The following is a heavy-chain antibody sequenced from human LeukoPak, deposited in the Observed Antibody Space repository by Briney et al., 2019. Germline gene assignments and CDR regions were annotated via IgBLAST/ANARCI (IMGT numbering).Heavy chain of an antibody. D-gene: IGHD5-12*01. V-gene: IGHV3-30-3*02. Sequence: GGSLRLSCAASEFTFSSYAMHWVRQAPGKGLEWVAVISYDGSNKYYADSVKGRFTISRDNSKNTLYLQMNSLRAEDTAVYYCAKSYNGYESKPDYWGQGTLVTVSS. CDR2: ISYDGSNK. CDR3: AKSYNGYESKPDY. J-gene: IGHJ4*02. CDR1: EFTFSSYA.